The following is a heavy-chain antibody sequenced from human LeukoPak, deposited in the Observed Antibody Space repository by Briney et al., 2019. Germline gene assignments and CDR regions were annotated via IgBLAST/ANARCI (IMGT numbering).Heavy chain of an antibody. CDR1: GYTFTSYG. CDR3: ARTEYYYDSSGLVY. CDR2: ISAYNGNT. D-gene: IGHD3-22*01. V-gene: IGHV1-18*01. J-gene: IGHJ4*02. Sequence: ASVKVSCKASGYTFTSYGISWVRQAPGQGLEWMGWISAYNGNTNYAQKLQGRVTVTTDTSTSTAYMELRSLRSDDTAVYYCARTEYYYDSSGLVYWGQGTLVTVSS.